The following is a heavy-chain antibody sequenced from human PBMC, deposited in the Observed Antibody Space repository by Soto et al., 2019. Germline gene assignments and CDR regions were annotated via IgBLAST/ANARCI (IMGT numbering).Heavy chain of an antibody. D-gene: IGHD1-1*01. Sequence: QVQLVQSGAEVKKPGSSVKVSCKASGFTFSSYAISWVRQAPGQGLEWMGGIIPIFGTANYAQKFQGRVTITAEESTSTAYMELRSLRSEDTAVSYCARHGTHFYYYYGMDVWGQGTTVTVSS. CDR2: IIPIFGTA. V-gene: IGHV1-69*01. CDR1: GFTFSSYA. CDR3: ARHGTHFYYYYGMDV. J-gene: IGHJ6*02.